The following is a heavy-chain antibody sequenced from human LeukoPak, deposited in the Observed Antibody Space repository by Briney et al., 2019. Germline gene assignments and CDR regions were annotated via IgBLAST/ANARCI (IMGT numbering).Heavy chain of an antibody. J-gene: IGHJ4*02. V-gene: IGHV3-7*01. CDR1: GFPFDRYW. D-gene: IGHD3-9*01. CDR3: ARDKGYDILTGLNRGYFDY. CDR2: IKHDGSEK. Sequence: PGGSLRLSCVASGFPFDRYWMSWVRQAPGKGLEWVANIKHDGSEKNFVDSVKGRFTISRDNSKNTLYLQMNSLRAEDTAVYYCARDKGYDILTGLNRGYFDYWGQGTLVTVSS.